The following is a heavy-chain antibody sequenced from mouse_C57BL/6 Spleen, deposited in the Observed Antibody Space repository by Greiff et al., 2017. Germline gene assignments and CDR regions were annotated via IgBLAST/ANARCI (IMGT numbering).Heavy chain of an antibody. CDR3: ARRNYEYYFDY. D-gene: IGHD2-1*01. V-gene: IGHV1-52*01. Sequence: QVQLQQPGAELVRPGSSVKLSCKASGYTFTSYWMHWVKQRPIQGLEWIGNIDPSDSETHYNQKFKDKATLTVDKSSSTAYMQLSSLTSEDSAVYYCARRNYEYYFDYWGQGTTRTVSS. CDR1: GYTFTSYW. J-gene: IGHJ2*01. CDR2: IDPSDSET.